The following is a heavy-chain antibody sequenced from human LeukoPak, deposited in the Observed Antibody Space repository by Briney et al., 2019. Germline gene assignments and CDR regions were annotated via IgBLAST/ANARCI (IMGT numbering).Heavy chain of an antibody. Sequence: GGSLRLSCAASGFTFSSYAMNWVRQAPGKGLEWVSFISGSGGSTYHVDSVKGRFTISRDNSKNTLYLQMNSLRAGDTAVYYCAKTPYVDIRMVTFDYWGQGALVTVSS. CDR3: AKTPYVDIRMVTFDY. D-gene: IGHD5-18*01. V-gene: IGHV3-23*01. CDR2: ISGSGGST. J-gene: IGHJ4*02. CDR1: GFTFSSYA.